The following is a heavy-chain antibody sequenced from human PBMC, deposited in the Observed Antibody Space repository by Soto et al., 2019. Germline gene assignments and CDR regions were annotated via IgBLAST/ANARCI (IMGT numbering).Heavy chain of an antibody. Sequence: ASVKVSCKASGGTFSSYTISWVRQAPGQGLEWMGRIIPILGIANYAQKFQGRVTITADKSTSTAYMELSSLRSEDTAVYYCARYGFLVRGVIMAMDFWGQGTLVTVSS. CDR1: GGTFSSYT. CDR3: ARYGFLVRGVIMAMDF. CDR2: IIPILGIA. D-gene: IGHD3-10*01. J-gene: IGHJ4*02. V-gene: IGHV1-69*02.